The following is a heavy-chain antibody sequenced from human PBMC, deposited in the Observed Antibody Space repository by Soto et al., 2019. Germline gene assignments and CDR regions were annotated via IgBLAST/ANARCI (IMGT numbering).Heavy chain of an antibody. CDR2: ISAYNGNT. CDR1: GYTFTSYG. CDR3: ARDMHSSSWYPEHWFDP. Sequence: GASVKVSCKASGYTFTSYGISWVRQAPGQGLEWIGWISAYNGNTNYAQKLQGRVTMTTDTSTSTAYMELRSLRSDDTAVYYCARDMHSSSWYPEHWFDPWGQGTLVTVSS. J-gene: IGHJ5*02. V-gene: IGHV1-18*01. D-gene: IGHD6-13*01.